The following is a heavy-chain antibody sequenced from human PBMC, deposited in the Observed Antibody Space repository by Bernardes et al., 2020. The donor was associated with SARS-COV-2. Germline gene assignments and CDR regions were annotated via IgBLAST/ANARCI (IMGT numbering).Heavy chain of an antibody. Sequence: GGSLRLSCAASGFTVSSNYISWVRQAPGKGLEWVSGIESGGTTYYADSVKGRFIISRDNSKNTLYLQMNSLRAEDTAVYYCARYYSASFCWGQGTLVTVSS. D-gene: IGHD6-6*01. CDR2: IESGGTT. CDR3: ARYYSASFC. CDR1: GFTVSSNY. V-gene: IGHV3-66*01. J-gene: IGHJ4*02.